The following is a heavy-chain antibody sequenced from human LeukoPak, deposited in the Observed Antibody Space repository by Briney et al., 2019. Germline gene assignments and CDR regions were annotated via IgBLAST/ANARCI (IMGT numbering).Heavy chain of an antibody. CDR2: ISYDGGNN. Sequence: GRSLRLSCAASGFTFSSYAMHWVRQAPGKGLEWVALISYDGGNNYYADSVKGRFTISRDNSENTLYLQMNSLRAEDTAVYYCARSCGYSYGSGYYYYGMDVWGQGTTVTVSS. J-gene: IGHJ6*02. V-gene: IGHV3-30-3*01. CDR3: ARSCGYSYGSGYYYYGMDV. D-gene: IGHD5-18*01. CDR1: GFTFSSYA.